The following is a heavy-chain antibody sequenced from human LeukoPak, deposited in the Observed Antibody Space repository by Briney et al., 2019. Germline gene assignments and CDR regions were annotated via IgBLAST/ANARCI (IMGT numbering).Heavy chain of an antibody. V-gene: IGHV4-38-2*02. CDR2: IYQSGST. CDR1: GYSISSGYY. Sequence: SETLSLTCTVSGYSISSGYYWGWIRQPPGKGLEWIGSIYQSGSTYYNPSLKSRVTISLDTSRNQFSLKLNSVTAADTAVYYCAKSNGYGLIDIWGQGTMVTVSS. D-gene: IGHD3-22*01. J-gene: IGHJ3*02. CDR3: AKSNGYGLIDI.